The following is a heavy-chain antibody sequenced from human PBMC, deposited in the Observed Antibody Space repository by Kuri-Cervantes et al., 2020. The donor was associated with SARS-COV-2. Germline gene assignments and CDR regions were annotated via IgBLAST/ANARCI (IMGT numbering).Heavy chain of an antibody. CDR2: IYTSGST. V-gene: IGHV4-4*07. Sequence: SETLSLTCKVSGDSISSYYWSWIRQPAGKGLEWIGRIYTSGSTNYNPSLKSRVTISVDTSKNQFSLKLSSVTAADTAVYYCARPDWSGPAYYFDYWGQGTLVTVSS. D-gene: IGHD3-3*01. J-gene: IGHJ4*02. CDR3: ARPDWSGPAYYFDY. CDR1: GDSISSYY.